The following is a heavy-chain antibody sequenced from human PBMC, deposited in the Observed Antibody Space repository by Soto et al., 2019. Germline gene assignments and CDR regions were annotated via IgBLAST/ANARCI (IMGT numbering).Heavy chain of an antibody. Sequence: AETLSLTCTVSVASLNTSYWGWIRQPPGKGPEWIGYVYYAGATNYNPSLESRVTISPDTSRNQFSLNLRSVTAADTAVYYCARVMGDWGTYYYYYGMDVWARGPRSPSP. CDR2: VYYAGAT. CDR1: VASLNTSY. V-gene: IGHV4-59*13. D-gene: IGHD3-16*01. CDR3: ARVMGDWGTYYYYYGMDV. J-gene: IGHJ6*02.